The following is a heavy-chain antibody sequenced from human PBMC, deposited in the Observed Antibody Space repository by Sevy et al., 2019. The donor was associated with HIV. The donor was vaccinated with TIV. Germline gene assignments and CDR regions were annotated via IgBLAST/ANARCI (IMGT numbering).Heavy chain of an antibody. D-gene: IGHD7-27*01. V-gene: IGHV4-38-2*01. Sequence: SETLSLTCFVSHFSISNGYWWDWFRRPPGKGLEWIGAIHYSGTTVYTPSLKSRVTVSADTSNNQFSLRLTSMTAADTAVYYCASHDWGREDYWGQGTLVTVSS. CDR3: ASHDWGREDY. J-gene: IGHJ4*02. CDR2: IHYSGTT. CDR1: HFSISNGYW.